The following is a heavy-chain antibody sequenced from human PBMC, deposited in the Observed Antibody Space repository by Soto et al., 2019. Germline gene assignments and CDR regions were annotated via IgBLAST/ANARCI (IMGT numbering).Heavy chain of an antibody. CDR1: GFTFNSYA. J-gene: IGHJ2*01. Sequence: EVRLMESGGGFLQPRGSQRLSCVASGFTFNSYAMSWVRQTPEKGLEWVSAISGSGWQTYYAESVQGRFTISRDNSKTTVYLHMNRLRAEDSGIYYCAKGRYFDASGGCANFWGRGTLVTVSS. CDR2: ISGSGWQT. CDR3: AKGRYFDASGGCANF. D-gene: IGHD3-9*01. V-gene: IGHV3-23*01.